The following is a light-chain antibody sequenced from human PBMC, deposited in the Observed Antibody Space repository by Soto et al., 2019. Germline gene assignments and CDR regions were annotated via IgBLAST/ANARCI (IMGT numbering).Light chain of an antibody. CDR1: QSISSSY. CDR3: QQYGSSPWT. J-gene: IGKJ1*01. CDR2: GAS. Sequence: EIVLTQSPGTLSLSPGERATLSCRASQSISSSYLAWYQQKPGQAPRLLIYGASSRATGIPDRFSGSGSGTDFTLIISRLEPEDFEVYYCQQYGSSPWTFGQGTKVEIK. V-gene: IGKV3-20*01.